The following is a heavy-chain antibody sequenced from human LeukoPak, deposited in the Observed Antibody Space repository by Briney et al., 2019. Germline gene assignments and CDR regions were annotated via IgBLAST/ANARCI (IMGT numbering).Heavy chain of an antibody. J-gene: IGHJ4*02. CDR2: IHSGGST. D-gene: IGHD3-22*01. CDR3: ATDSDYYDTSGYLY. CDR1: GFTFSDYY. Sequence: PGGSLRLSCAASGFTFSDYYMSWVRQAPGKGLEWVSVIHSGGSTYYADSVKGRFTISRDNSKNTLYLQMTSLRAEDTAVYYCATDSDYYDTSGYLYWGQGTLVTVSS. V-gene: IGHV3-66*01.